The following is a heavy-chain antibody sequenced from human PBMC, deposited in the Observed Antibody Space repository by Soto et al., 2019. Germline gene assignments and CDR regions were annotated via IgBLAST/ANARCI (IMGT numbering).Heavy chain of an antibody. D-gene: IGHD5-12*01. CDR3: AKDRNRWLRFDLGY. Sequence: EVQLLESGGGLVQPGGSLRLPCAASGFTFSSYGMSWVRQAPGKGLEWVSSITGSAGSTYYADSVKGRFTISRDNSKNTLYLQMNSLRAEDTAVYYCAKDRNRWLRFDLGYWGQGTLVTVSS. CDR2: ITGSAGST. V-gene: IGHV3-23*01. J-gene: IGHJ4*02. CDR1: GFTFSSYG.